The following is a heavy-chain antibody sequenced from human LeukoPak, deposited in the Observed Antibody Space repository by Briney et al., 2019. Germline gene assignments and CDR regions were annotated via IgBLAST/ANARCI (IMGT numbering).Heavy chain of an antibody. CDR2: ISGSVDST. CDR3: AKRANYGDFDY. CDR1: GFTFSNYA. Sequence: GGSLRLSCAASGFTFSNYATNWVRQAPGKGLEWVSVISGSVDSTYYADSVKGRFTISRDNSKNTLYLQMNSLRAEDTAVYYCAKRANYGDFDYWGQGTLVTVSS. D-gene: IGHD4-17*01. J-gene: IGHJ4*02. V-gene: IGHV3-23*01.